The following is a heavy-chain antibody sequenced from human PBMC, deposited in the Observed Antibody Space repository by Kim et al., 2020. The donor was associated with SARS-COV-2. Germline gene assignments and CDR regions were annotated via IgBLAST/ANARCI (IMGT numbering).Heavy chain of an antibody. CDR3: ARVGMGTSFLYDYYYYMDV. J-gene: IGHJ6*03. D-gene: IGHD2-2*01. CDR2: ISSSGSTI. V-gene: IGHV3-11*01. Sequence: GGSLRLSCAASGFTFSDYYMSWIRQAPGKGLEWVAYISSSGSTIYYADSVKGRFTISRDNAKNSLYLQMNSLRAEDTAVYYCARVGMGTSFLYDYYYYMDVWGKGTTVTVSS. CDR1: GFTFSDYY.